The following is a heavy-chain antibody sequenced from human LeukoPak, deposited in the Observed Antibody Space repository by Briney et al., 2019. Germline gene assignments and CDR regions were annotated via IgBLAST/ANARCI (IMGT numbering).Heavy chain of an antibody. CDR3: ARDHGSSGYYSYYFDY. Sequence: PGGSLRLSCAASGFTFSNYSMHWVRQAPGKGLEYVSAISSNGGSTYYANSVKGRFTISRDNSKNTLYLQMGSMRAEDMAVYYCARDHGSSGYYSYYFDYWGQGTLVTVSS. V-gene: IGHV3-64*01. CDR2: ISSNGGST. J-gene: IGHJ4*02. CDR1: GFTFSNYS. D-gene: IGHD3-22*01.